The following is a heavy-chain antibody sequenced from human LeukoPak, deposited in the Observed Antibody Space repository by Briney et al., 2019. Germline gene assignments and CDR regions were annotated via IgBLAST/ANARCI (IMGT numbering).Heavy chain of an antibody. J-gene: IGHJ4*02. Sequence: GGSLRLSCAASGFTFSSYAMSWVREAPGKGLEWVSAISGSGGSTYYADSVTGRFTISRDNSKNTLYLQMNSLRAEDTAVYYCGLRFLEWYTFDYWGQGTLVTVSS. CDR1: GFTFSSYA. CDR3: GLRFLEWYTFDY. D-gene: IGHD3-3*01. V-gene: IGHV3-23*01. CDR2: ISGSGGST.